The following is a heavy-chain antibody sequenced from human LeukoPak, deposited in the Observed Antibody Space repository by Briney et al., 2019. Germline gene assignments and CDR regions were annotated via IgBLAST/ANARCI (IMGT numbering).Heavy chain of an antibody. Sequence: ASVKVSCKGSGYTFTDTYIHWVRQAPGQGLEWMGWISPNSGDTNYAQKFQGRVTMTRDTSISTAYMELSRLRSDDTAVYYCATDHCSGGTCYYYFEYWGQGTLVTVSS. J-gene: IGHJ4*02. V-gene: IGHV1-2*02. CDR3: ATDHCSGGTCYYYFEY. CDR1: GYTFTDTY. CDR2: ISPNSGDT. D-gene: IGHD2-15*01.